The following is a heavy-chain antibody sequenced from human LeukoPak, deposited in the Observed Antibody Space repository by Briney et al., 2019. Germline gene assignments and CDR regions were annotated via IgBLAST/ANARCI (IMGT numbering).Heavy chain of an antibody. D-gene: IGHD3-22*01. CDR3: ARGFSDSSGYAGNFDY. CDR1: GFTFSSYS. Sequence: PGGSLRLSCAASGFTFSSYSMNWVRQAPGKGLEWVSSISNSSSYIYYADSVKGRFTISRDNAKNSLYLQMNSLRAEDTAVYYCARGFSDSSGYAGNFDYWGQGTLVTVSS. CDR2: ISNSSSYI. V-gene: IGHV3-21*01. J-gene: IGHJ4*02.